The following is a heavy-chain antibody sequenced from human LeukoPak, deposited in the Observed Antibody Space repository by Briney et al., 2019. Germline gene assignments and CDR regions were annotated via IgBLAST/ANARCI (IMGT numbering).Heavy chain of an antibody. Sequence: ASVKVSCKASGYTFTGYYMHWVRQAPGQGLEWMGWINPDSGGTNYARKFQGRVTMTRDTSISTAYMELSRLRSDDTAVYYCAREALTGTTTIWLGPWGQGTLVTVSS. V-gene: IGHV1-2*02. J-gene: IGHJ5*02. D-gene: IGHD1-20*01. CDR3: AREALTGTTTIWLGP. CDR2: INPDSGGT. CDR1: GYTFTGYY.